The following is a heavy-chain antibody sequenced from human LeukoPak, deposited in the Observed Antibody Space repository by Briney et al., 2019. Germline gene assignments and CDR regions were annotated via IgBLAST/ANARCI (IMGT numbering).Heavy chain of an antibody. CDR3: ARRLTWYSGSPRGAFDI. CDR1: GGSFSGYY. D-gene: IGHD1-26*01. CDR2: INHSGST. J-gene: IGHJ3*02. V-gene: IGHV4-34*01. Sequence: PSETLSLTCAVYGGSFSGYYWSWIRQPPGKGLEWIGEINHSGSTNYNPSLKSRVTISVDTSKNQFSLKLSSVTAADTAVYYCARRLTWYSGSPRGAFDIWGQGTMVTVSS.